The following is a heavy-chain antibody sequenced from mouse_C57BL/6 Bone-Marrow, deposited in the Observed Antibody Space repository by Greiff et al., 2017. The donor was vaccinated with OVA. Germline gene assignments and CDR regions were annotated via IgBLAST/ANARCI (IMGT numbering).Heavy chain of an antibody. V-gene: IGHV1-50*01. D-gene: IGHD3-2*02. CDR3: ARKRRDSSGYGGY. J-gene: IGHJ2*01. Sequence: QVQLQQPGAELVKPGASVKLSCKASGYTFTSYWMQWVKQRPGQGLEWIGEIDPSDSYTNYNQKFKGKATLTVDTSSSTAYMQLSSLTSEDSAVYYCARKRRDSSGYGGYWGQGTTLTVSS. CDR1: GYTFTSYW. CDR2: IDPSDSYT.